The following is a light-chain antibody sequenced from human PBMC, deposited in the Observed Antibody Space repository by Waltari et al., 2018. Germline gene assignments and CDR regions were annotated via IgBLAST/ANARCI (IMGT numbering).Light chain of an antibody. CDR3: QSYDTSLSVV. CDR2: GST. V-gene: IGLV1-40*01. CDR1: GSNIGAGYD. J-gene: IGLJ3*02. Sequence: QSVLTPPPSVSGAPGQRVTISCTGSGSNIGAGYDVHWYQQLPRAAPKPLIYGSTSRPLGVPARFFGSTSGTSASLAITGLQAEDEADYYCQSYDTSLSVVFGGGTKLTVL.